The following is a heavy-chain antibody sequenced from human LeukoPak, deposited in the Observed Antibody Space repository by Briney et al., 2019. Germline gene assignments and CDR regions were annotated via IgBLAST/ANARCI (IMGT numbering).Heavy chain of an antibody. Sequence: SETLSLTCTVSGGSVSSGSYYWSWIRQPPGKGLEWIGYIYYSGSTNYNPSLKSRVTISVDTSKNQFSLKPSSVTAADTAVYYCAGNPWPNYYYYGMDVWGQGTTVTVSS. J-gene: IGHJ6*02. D-gene: IGHD5-24*01. CDR3: AGNPWPNYYYYGMDV. CDR1: GGSVSSGSYY. V-gene: IGHV4-61*01. CDR2: IYYSGST.